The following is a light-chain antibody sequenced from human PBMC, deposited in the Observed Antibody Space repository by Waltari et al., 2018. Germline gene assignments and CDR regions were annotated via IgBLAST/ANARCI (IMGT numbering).Light chain of an antibody. CDR2: GAY. J-gene: IGKJ2*01. Sequence: DIVMTQSPATLSVSPGERVTLSCRARQSISSNLAWYQQGPGQAPKLLIYGAYNRAAGIPARFSGSGSGTEFTLTISSLQSGDFAVYFCQHYDGWPPSYTFGQGTKLEIK. CDR3: QHYDGWPPSYT. CDR1: QSISSN. V-gene: IGKV3-15*01.